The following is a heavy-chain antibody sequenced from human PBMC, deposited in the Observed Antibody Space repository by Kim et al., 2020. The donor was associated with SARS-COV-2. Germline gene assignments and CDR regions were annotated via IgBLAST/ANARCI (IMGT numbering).Heavy chain of an antibody. D-gene: IGHD6-13*01. CDR3: ARDKGIAAAGTFAIRYGM. V-gene: IGHV4-34*01. CDR2: INHSGST. J-gene: IGHJ6*01. CDR1: GGSFSGYY. Sequence: SETLSLTCAVYGGSFSGYYWSWIRQPPGKGLEWIGEINHSGSTNYNPSLKSRVTISVDTSKNQFSLKLSSVTAADTAVYYCARDKGIAAAGTFAIRYGM.